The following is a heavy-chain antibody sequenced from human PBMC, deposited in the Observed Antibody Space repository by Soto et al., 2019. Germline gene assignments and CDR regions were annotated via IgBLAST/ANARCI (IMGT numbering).Heavy chain of an antibody. D-gene: IGHD3-3*01. CDR2: ISAYNGNT. J-gene: IGHJ4*02. CDR3: ARSQYYDFWSGSHGRLEIFDY. CDR1: GYTFTSYG. Sequence: ASVKVSCKASGYTFTSYGISWVRQAPGQGLEWMGWISAYNGNTNYAQKLQGRVTMTTDTSTSTAYMELRSLRSDDTAVYYCARSQYYDFWSGSHGRLEIFDYWGQGTLVTVSS. V-gene: IGHV1-18*04.